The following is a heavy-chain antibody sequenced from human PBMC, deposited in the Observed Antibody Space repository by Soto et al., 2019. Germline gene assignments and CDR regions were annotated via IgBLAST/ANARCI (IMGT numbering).Heavy chain of an antibody. V-gene: IGHV3-23*01. CDR1: GFTFSSYA. J-gene: IGHJ6*02. D-gene: IGHD3-10*01. CDR2: ISGSGGST. Sequence: GGSLRLSCAPSGFTFSSYAMSWVRQAPGKGLEWVSAISGSGGSTYYADSVKGRFTISRDNSKNTLYLQMNSLRAEDTAVYYCAKDFSFFGEGMDVWGQGTTVTVSS. CDR3: AKDFSFFGEGMDV.